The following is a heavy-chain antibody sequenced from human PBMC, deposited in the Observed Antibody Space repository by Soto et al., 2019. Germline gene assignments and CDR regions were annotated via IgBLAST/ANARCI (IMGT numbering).Heavy chain of an antibody. V-gene: IGHV3-21*01. Sequence: PRGSLRLSCAASGFSFSRYTMNWVRQAPGRGPEWVSAISSSISYIYYADSVKGRFTSTRDNAKNSLYLQINSLRAGDTAVYYCARDLSNYDSSGYRWFDPWGQAILVTVSS. CDR2: ISSSISYI. CDR1: GFSFSRYT. CDR3: ARDLSNYDSSGYRWFDP. D-gene: IGHD3-22*01. J-gene: IGHJ5*02.